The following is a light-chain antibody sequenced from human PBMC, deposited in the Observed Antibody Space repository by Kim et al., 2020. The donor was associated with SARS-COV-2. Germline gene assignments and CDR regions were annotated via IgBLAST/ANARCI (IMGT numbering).Light chain of an antibody. V-gene: IGKV3D-7*01. J-gene: IGKJ2*01. CDR1: QSVSSSY. Sequence: PGERVTLSCRASQSVSSSYLTWYQQTPGQAPRLLIYGASTRATSIPARFSASGSGTDFTLTIRRLQPEDFAVYYCQQDYHLPPGSFGQGTKL. CDR3: QQDYHLPPGS. CDR2: GAS.